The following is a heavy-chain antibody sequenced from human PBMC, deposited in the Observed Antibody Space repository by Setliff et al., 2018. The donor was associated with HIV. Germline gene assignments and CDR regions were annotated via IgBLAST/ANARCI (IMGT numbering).Heavy chain of an antibody. CDR2: ISGSGGST. J-gene: IGHJ4*02. CDR1: GFTFSSYT. Sequence: SLRLSCAASGFTFSSYTMNWVRQAPGKGLEWVSAISGSGGSTYYADSVKGRFTISRDNSKNTLYLQMNSLRAEDTAVYYCAKDPRAAVATICDYWGQGTLVTVSS. CDR3: AKDPRAAVATICDY. D-gene: IGHD5-12*01. V-gene: IGHV3-23*01.